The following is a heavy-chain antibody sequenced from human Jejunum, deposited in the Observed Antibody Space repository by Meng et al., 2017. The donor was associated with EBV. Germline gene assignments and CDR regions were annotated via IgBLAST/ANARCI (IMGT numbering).Heavy chain of an antibody. J-gene: IGHJ4*02. V-gene: IGHV1-69*06. CDR3: VRSFGGVLADSFDY. CDR2: VIPIFGTA. Sequence: GRRVQSGAEVKKPGSSVKVSCKASGGTFTNYAFSWVRQAPGQGLEWIGGVIPIFGTANYAQKFQGRVTLTADKSTSTAYMQPSSLRSEDTAVYYCVRSFGGVLADSFDYWGQGTLVTVSS. CDR1: GGTFTNYA. D-gene: IGHD3-16*02.